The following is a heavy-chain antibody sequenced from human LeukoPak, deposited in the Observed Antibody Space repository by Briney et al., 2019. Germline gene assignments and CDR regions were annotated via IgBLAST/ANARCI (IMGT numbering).Heavy chain of an antibody. CDR3: ARASRSGYDY. CDR2: IGSGSSAI. V-gene: IGHV3-48*02. J-gene: IGHJ4*02. D-gene: IGHD3-22*01. Sequence: GGSLRPSCTASGFTFSSFGMNWVRQAPGKGLEWVSYIGSGSSAIYYADSVKGRFTISRGNAKNSLFLQMNSLRDEDAAVYYCARASRSGYDYWGQGTLVTVSS. CDR1: GFTFSSFG.